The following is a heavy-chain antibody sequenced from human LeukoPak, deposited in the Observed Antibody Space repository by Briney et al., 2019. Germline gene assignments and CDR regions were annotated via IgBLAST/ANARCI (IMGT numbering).Heavy chain of an antibody. CDR1: GSTFSSYE. Sequence: GGSLRLSCAASGSTFSSYEMNWVRQAPGEGLEWVSYISSSGSTIYYADSVKGRFTISRDNAKNSIYLQMNSLRAEDTAIYYCARDPVGGSYNYWGQGTLVTVSS. CDR3: ARDPVGGSYNY. CDR2: ISSSGSTI. V-gene: IGHV3-48*03. D-gene: IGHD1-26*01. J-gene: IGHJ4*02.